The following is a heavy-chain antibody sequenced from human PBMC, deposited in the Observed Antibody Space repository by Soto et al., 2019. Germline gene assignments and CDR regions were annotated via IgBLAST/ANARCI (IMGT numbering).Heavy chain of an antibody. V-gene: IGHV1-18*01. CDR3: ARVIPGAEAWFGP. CDR2: ISAYTDNP. Sequence: ASVKVSCKASGYTFTNYGVTWVRQAPGQGLERMGWISAYTDNPNYAQKFQGRVTMTIDTSTTTAYMDLRSLTSDDTAVYYCARVIPGAEAWFGPWGQGTLVTVSS. CDR1: GYTFTNYG. J-gene: IGHJ5*02. D-gene: IGHD2-2*01.